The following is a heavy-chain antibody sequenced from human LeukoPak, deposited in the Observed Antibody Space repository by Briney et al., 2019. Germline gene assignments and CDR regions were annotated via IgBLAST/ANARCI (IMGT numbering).Heavy chain of an antibody. CDR1: GFTFSKAW. J-gene: IGHJ4*02. Sequence: GGSLRLSCADSGFTFSKAWMSWVRQAPGKGLEWVSFISSSGTIMHYADSVKGRFTISRDNAKNSLYLQMTSLRDEDTAVYYCARAGGSHSFDYWGQGTLVTVSS. D-gene: IGHD3-16*01. CDR3: ARAGGSHSFDY. CDR2: ISSSGTIM. V-gene: IGHV3-48*02.